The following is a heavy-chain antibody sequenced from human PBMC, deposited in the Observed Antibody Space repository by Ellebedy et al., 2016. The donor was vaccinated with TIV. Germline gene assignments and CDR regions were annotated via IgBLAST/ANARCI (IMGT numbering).Heavy chain of an antibody. J-gene: IGHJ2*01. CDR1: GFTFSSYA. Sequence: GGSLRLSCAASGFTFSSYAMSWVRQAPGKGLEWVSSISSSSSYIYYADSVKGRFTISRDNAKNSLYLQMNSLRAEDTAVYYCARDRWPVTTYWYFDLWGRGTLVTVSS. CDR3: ARDRWPVTTYWYFDL. V-gene: IGHV3-21*01. D-gene: IGHD4-17*01. CDR2: ISSSSSYI.